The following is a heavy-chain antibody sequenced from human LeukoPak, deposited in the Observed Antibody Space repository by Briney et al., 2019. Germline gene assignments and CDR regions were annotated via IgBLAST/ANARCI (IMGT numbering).Heavy chain of an antibody. D-gene: IGHD1-14*01. CDR2: INSDGSST. CDR1: GFTFSSYW. CDR3: AGGTTLLNGQPLLY. V-gene: IGHV3-74*01. Sequence: GGSLRLSCAASGFTFSSYWMHWVRQAPGKGLVWVSRINSDGSSTSYADSVKGRFTISRDNAKNTLYLQMNSLRAEDTAVYYCAGGTTLLNGQPLLYWGQGTLVTVSS. J-gene: IGHJ4*02.